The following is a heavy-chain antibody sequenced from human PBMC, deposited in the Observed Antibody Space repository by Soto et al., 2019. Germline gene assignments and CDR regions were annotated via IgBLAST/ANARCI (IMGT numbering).Heavy chain of an antibody. J-gene: IGHJ5*02. V-gene: IGHV4-61*01. Sequence: QVRLQESGPGLVKPSETLSLTCSVSGDSVTRRSSYWIWLRQAPGKGLEWIGYLYNSGDTNYKPSLRGRDSISVDTSTTQFSLNLTSVTTADTAIYCCATLHPPGWVDPWGQGTLVTVSS. CDR3: ATLHPPGWVDP. CDR1: GDSVTRRSSY. CDR2: LYNSGDT.